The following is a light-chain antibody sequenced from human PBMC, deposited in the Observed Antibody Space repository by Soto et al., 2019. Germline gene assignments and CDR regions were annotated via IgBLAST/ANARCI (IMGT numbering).Light chain of an antibody. CDR3: GTWDSSQSAVV. Sequence: QSVLTQPPSVSAAPGQKVTISCSGSSSNIGNNYVSWYQQLPGTAPKLLIYDNNKRPSGIPDRFSGSKSGTSATLGITGLQTGDEDDYYCGTWDSSQSAVVFGGGTTLTLL. J-gene: IGLJ2*01. CDR1: SSNIGNNY. CDR2: DNN. V-gene: IGLV1-51*01.